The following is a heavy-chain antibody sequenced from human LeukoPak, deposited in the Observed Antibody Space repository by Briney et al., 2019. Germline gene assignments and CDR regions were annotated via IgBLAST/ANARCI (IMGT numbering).Heavy chain of an antibody. D-gene: IGHD2-2*01. V-gene: IGHV3-48*01. CDR2: ISSSSSTI. J-gene: IGHJ3*02. CDR3: ARDEGYCSSTSCYGDAFDI. CDR1: GFTVSSNY. Sequence: GGSLRLSCAASGFTVSSNYMSWVRQAPGKGLEWVSYISSSSSTIYYADSVKGRFTISRDNAKNSLYLQMNSLRAEDTAVYYCARDEGYCSSTSCYGDAFDIWGQGTMVTVSS.